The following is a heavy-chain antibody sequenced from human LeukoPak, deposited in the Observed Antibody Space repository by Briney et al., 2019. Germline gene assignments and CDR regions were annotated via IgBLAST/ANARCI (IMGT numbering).Heavy chain of an antibody. J-gene: IGHJ5*02. CDR1: GFTFSTYS. CDR2: ITSSNSYI. CDR3: TRDQNFYGSGRGFDP. V-gene: IGHV3-21*01. Sequence: GGSLRLSCAASGFTFSTYSMNWVRQAPGKGLEWVSSITSSNSYIHYADSVKGRFTISRDNAKNSLYLQMNSLRAEDTAIYYCTRDQNFYGSGRGFDPWGRGTLVTVSS. D-gene: IGHD3-10*01.